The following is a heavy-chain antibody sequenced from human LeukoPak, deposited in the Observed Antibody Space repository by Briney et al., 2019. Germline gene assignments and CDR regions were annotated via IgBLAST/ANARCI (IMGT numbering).Heavy chain of an antibody. Sequence: GGSLRLSCTASGFTFRSYAMSWVRQAPGKGLDWVSGINEPGAYTYYADSVKGRFTISRDNSENTLYLQMNSLRAEDTAVYYCATVSSGPRGSYWGQGTLVTVSS. J-gene: IGHJ4*02. CDR2: INEPGAYT. CDR1: GFTFRSYA. V-gene: IGHV3-23*01. D-gene: IGHD3-22*01. CDR3: ATVSSGPRGSY.